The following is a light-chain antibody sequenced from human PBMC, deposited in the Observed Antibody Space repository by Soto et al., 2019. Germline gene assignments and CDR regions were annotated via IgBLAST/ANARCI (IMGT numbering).Light chain of an antibody. CDR3: AAWDGSLDVVL. CDR1: SCNIGTNT. J-gene: IGLJ2*01. V-gene: IGLV1-44*01. Sequence: QSALTQPPSASGTPGQRVTISCSGSSCNIGTNTVNWYQQFPGSAPQLLLYNTNQRPSGVPGRFSGSKSGTSASLAISGLQSEDEADYYCAAWDGSLDVVLFGGGTKLTVL. CDR2: NTN.